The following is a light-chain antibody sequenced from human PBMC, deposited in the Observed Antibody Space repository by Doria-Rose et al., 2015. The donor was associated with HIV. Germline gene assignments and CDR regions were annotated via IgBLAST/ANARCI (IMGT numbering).Light chain of an antibody. Sequence: TQSPSPLSASVGDRVTIACRASQSITSYVNWYQQKPGKAPNLLIYAASSLDSGVPSRFSGSGSGTDFTLTISSLQPEDFATYFCQQSYSTPITFGQGTRLEIK. V-gene: IGKV1-39*01. CDR3: QQSYSTPIT. J-gene: IGKJ5*01. CDR1: QSITSY. CDR2: AAS.